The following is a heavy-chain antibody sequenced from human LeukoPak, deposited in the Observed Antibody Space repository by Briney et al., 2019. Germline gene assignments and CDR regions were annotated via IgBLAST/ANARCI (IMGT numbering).Heavy chain of an antibody. CDR3: ARYSCSSTSCSYYFDY. CDR2: INHSGST. J-gene: IGHJ4*02. D-gene: IGHD2-2*01. Sequence: SETLSLTCAVYGGSFSGYYWSWIRQPPGKGLEWIWEINHSGSTNYNPALKSRGTISADTSKNQFSLKLSSVTEADTAVYYCARYSCSSTSCSYYFDYWGQGTLVTVSS. CDR1: GGSFSGYY. V-gene: IGHV4-34*01.